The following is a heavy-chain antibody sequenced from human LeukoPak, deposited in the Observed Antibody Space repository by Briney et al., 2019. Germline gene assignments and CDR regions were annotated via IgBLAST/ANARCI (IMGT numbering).Heavy chain of an antibody. CDR1: GFTFSSYS. CDR3: AGGLYDSSGYYYSD. CDR2: ISSSSSYI. J-gene: IGHJ4*02. D-gene: IGHD3-22*01. Sequence: GGSLRLSCAASGFTFSSYSMNWVRQAPGKGLEWVSSISSSSSYIYYAVSVKGRFTISRDNAKNSLYLQMNSLRAEDTAVYYCAGGLYDSSGYYYSDWGQGTLVTVSS. V-gene: IGHV3-21*01.